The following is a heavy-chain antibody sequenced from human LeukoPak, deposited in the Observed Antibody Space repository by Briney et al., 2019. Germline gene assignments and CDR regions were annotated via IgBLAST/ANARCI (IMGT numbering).Heavy chain of an antibody. CDR2: IYPGDSDT. Sequence: GESLKISCKGSGYSFTSYWIGWVRQMPGKGLEWMGIIYPGDSDTRYSPSFQGQVTISADKSISTAYLQWSSLKASDTAMYYCARQGGAIFGVVHHFDYWGQGTLVTVSS. CDR3: ARQGGAIFGVVHHFDY. CDR1: GYSFTSYW. J-gene: IGHJ4*02. D-gene: IGHD3-3*01. V-gene: IGHV5-51*01.